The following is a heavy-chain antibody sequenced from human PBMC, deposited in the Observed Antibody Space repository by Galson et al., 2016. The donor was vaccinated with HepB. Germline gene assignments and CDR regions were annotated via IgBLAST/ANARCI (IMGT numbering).Heavy chain of an antibody. V-gene: IGHV3-23*01. J-gene: IGHJ4*02. CDR3: AKSATVGGATSLDS. Sequence: SLRLSCAASGFTFTSYGMSWVRQAPGRGLEWVSNISGGGTSRHYADSVKGRFTISRDNSRNTLYLQMNSLRAEDTAVYYCAKSATVGGATSLDSWGQGNMVTVSS. CDR2: ISGGGTSR. CDR1: GFTFTSYG. D-gene: IGHD1-26*01.